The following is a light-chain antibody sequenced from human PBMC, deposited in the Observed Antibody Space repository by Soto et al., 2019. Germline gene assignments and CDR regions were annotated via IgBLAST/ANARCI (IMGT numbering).Light chain of an antibody. CDR1: QSVPRSY. V-gene: IGKV3-20*01. CDR2: GAS. Sequence: LVLTPSPGTLSLSPGERATLSCRASQSVPRSYLAWYQQKPGQTPSLLIYGASTRATGIPDRFSGSGSGTESLXSIVSPAPEGFGGDDCQHEGSSYWTFGHGTKVDMK. J-gene: IGKJ1*01. CDR3: QHEGSSYWT.